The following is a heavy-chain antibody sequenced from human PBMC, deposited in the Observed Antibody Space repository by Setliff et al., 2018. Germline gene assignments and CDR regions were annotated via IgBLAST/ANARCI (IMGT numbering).Heavy chain of an antibody. D-gene: IGHD3-3*01. V-gene: IGHV3-7*01. CDR1: GFTFSSLW. CDR2: INQRGSDQ. CDR3: GRDVFDFRTGQGGP. J-gene: IGHJ5*02. Sequence: GESLKISCSASGFTFSSLWMAWVRQAPGKGLEWVANINQRGSDQYYVDSVKGRFTISRDNAKNSLSLQMNGLRAEDTSVYYCGRDVFDFRTGQGGPWGQGTQVTVSS.